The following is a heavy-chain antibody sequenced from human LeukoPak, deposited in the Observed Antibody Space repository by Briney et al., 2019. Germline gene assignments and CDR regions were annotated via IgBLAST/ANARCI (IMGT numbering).Heavy chain of an antibody. CDR1: GFTFSSYA. Sequence: GGSLRLSCAASGFTFSSYAMSWVRQAPGKGLEWVSAISGSGGSTYYADSVKGRFTISRDNSKNTLYLQMNSLRAEDTAVYYCAKAYRPSPQQLKWEPYYYYYYMDVWGKGTTVTVSS. D-gene: IGHD1-26*01. V-gene: IGHV3-23*01. J-gene: IGHJ6*03. CDR3: AKAYRPSPQQLKWEPYYYYYYMDV. CDR2: ISGSGGST.